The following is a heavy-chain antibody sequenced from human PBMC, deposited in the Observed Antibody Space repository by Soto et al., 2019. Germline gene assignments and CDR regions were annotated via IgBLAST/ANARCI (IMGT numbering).Heavy chain of an antibody. J-gene: IGHJ4*02. CDR1: GFTFSDYS. CDR2: ISTSGTII. CDR3: VMGYFFDY. Sequence: EVQLVESGGGLVQPGGSLRLSCAASGFTFSDYSMNWVRQAPGKGLEWVSDISTSGTIIHYADSVKGRITISRDNVNNSLYLQINSPRADDTAVYYCVMGYFFDYWGQGTLVTVSS. D-gene: IGHD2-8*01. V-gene: IGHV3-48*01.